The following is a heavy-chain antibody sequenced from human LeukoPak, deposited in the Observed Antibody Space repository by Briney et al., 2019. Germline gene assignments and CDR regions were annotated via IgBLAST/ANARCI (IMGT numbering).Heavy chain of an antibody. CDR2: INPNSGGT. D-gene: IGHD1-14*01. CDR3: ARMVPDLLCDY. CDR1: GYTFTGYY. Sequence: ASVKVSCKASGYTFTGYYMHWVRQAPGQGLEWMGWINPNSGGTNYAQQFQGRVTMTRDTSISTAYMELSRLRSDDTAVYYCARMVPDLLCDYWGQGTLVTVSS. V-gene: IGHV1-2*02. J-gene: IGHJ4*02.